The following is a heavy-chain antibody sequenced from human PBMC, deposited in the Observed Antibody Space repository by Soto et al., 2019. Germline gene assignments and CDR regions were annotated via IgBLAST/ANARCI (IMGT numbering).Heavy chain of an antibody. CDR2: IYYSGNT. J-gene: IGHJ4*02. Sequence: KTSETLSLTCTVSGVSLRTYTWTWTRQPPGKGLEWIGYIYYSGNTKYNPSLKSRVTISVDTSKNQFSLNLSSVTAADTAVYYCARDTSDSSGYYYGFDHWGQGTLVTVSS. CDR1: GVSLRTYT. CDR3: ARDTSDSSGYYYGFDH. D-gene: IGHD3-22*01. V-gene: IGHV4-59*01.